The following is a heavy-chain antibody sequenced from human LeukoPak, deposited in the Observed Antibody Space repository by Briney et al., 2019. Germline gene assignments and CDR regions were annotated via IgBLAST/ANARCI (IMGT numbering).Heavy chain of an antibody. D-gene: IGHD1/OR15-1a*01. CDR3: ARVKQIDY. V-gene: IGHV3-11*04. J-gene: IGHJ4*02. Sequence: GGSLRLSCAASGFTFSDYYMNWIRQAPGKGLEWVSYISNSGSTIYYADSVKGRFTISRDNAKNSLHLQMNSLRAEDTAVYYCARVKQIDYWGQGTLVTVSS. CDR2: ISNSGSTI. CDR1: GFTFSDYY.